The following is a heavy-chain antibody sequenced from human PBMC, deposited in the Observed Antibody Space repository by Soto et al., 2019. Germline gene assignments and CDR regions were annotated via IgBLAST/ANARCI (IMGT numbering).Heavy chain of an antibody. Sequence: LRLSCVVSVFTFADFAMHWVRQVPGKGLEWVSGITWNSGKTDYADSLKGRFTISRDNAKRSLYLQMNSLRTEDTALYFCAKGVRSSPSKGFFDYSGQGTLLTLCS. CDR1: VFTFADFA. D-gene: IGHD6-13*01. CDR2: ITWNSGKT. CDR3: AKGVRSSPSKGFFDY. J-gene: IGHJ4*02. V-gene: IGHV3-9*01.